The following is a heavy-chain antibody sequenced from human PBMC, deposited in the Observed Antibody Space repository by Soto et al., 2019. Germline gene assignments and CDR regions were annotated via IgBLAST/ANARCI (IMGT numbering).Heavy chain of an antibody. D-gene: IGHD2-2*01. Sequence: ASVKVSCKASGYTFTSYDINWVRQATGQGLEWMGWMNPNIGNTGYAQMFQGRVTMTRNTSISTAYMELGSLRSEDTAVYYCARDTSRGGYYNGMDVWGRGTMVTVSS. V-gene: IGHV1-8*01. CDR2: MNPNIGNT. CDR3: ARDTSRGGYYNGMDV. J-gene: IGHJ6*02. CDR1: GYTFTSYD.